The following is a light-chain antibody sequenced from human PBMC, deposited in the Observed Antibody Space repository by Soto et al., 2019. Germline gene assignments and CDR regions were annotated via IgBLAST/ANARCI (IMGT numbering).Light chain of an antibody. CDR3: EQYNSYPWT. Sequence: DIQMTQSPSTLSASVGDRVTITCRASQSISSWLAWYQQKAGKAPKLLIYKASSLESGVPSRFSGSGSGTEFTLTISSLQPDDFATYYCEQYNSYPWTCGQGPKVEIK. J-gene: IGKJ1*01. CDR1: QSISSW. V-gene: IGKV1-5*03. CDR2: KAS.